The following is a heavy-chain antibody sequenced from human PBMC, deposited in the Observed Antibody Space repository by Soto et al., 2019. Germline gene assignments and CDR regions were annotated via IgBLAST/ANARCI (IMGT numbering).Heavy chain of an antibody. V-gene: IGHV5-51*01. J-gene: IGHJ3*02. Sequence: GESLKISCKGSGYSFTSYWIGWVRQMPGKGLEWMGIIYPGDSDTRYSPSFQGQVTISADKSISTAYLQWSSLKASDTAMYYCARGDRDYYGSGSFRSGNAFDIWGQGTMVTVSS. CDR1: GYSFTSYW. D-gene: IGHD3-10*01. CDR2: IYPGDSDT. CDR3: ARGDRDYYGSGSFRSGNAFDI.